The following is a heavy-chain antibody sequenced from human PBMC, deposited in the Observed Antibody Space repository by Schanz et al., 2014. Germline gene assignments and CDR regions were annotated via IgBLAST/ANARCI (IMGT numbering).Heavy chain of an antibody. Sequence: EVQLVESGGGLVQPGGSLRLSCGGSGFTFSKYWMSWVRQAPGKGLEWLSYIDGKSTTVYYADSVKGRFTISRDSPKNTLYLQMNSLRAEDTALYYCAKDPSHGDYDYYFDYWGQGTLVTVSS. J-gene: IGHJ4*02. CDR2: IDGKSTTV. D-gene: IGHD3-22*01. CDR1: GFTFSKYW. V-gene: IGHV3-48*01. CDR3: AKDPSHGDYDYYFDY.